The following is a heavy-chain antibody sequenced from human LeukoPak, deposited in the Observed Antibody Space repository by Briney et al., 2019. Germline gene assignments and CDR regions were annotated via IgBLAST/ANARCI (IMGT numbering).Heavy chain of an antibody. Sequence: ASLKVSCKASGYSFNNYGISWVRQAPGQGLEWMGWISGNNGDTKFAQKFQGRVTITTDKSTTTASMELRSLRSDDTAVYFCAREYYYDTSGYYAAYYNYGMDVWGQGTTVTVSS. J-gene: IGHJ6*02. CDR2: ISGNNGDT. CDR3: AREYYYDTSGYYAAYYNYGMDV. D-gene: IGHD3-22*01. CDR1: GYSFNNYG. V-gene: IGHV1-18*01.